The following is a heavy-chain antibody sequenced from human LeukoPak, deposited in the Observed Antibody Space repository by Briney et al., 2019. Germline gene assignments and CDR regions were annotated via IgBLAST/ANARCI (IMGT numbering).Heavy chain of an antibody. Sequence: VASVKVSCKASGYTFTGYYMHWVRQAPGQGLEWMGWINPNSGGTNYAQKFQGRVTMTRDTSISTAYMELSRLRSDGTAVYYCARDSDGYCSGGSCYSAEYFQHWGQGTLVTVSS. CDR2: INPNSGGT. V-gene: IGHV1-2*02. CDR1: GYTFTGYY. D-gene: IGHD2-15*01. CDR3: ARDSDGYCSGGSCYSAEYFQH. J-gene: IGHJ1*01.